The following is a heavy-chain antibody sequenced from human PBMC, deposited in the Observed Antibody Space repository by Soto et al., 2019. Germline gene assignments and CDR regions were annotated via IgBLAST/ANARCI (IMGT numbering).Heavy chain of an antibody. CDR3: ARDWSRTCSGGSCYSFLFDP. J-gene: IGHJ5*02. CDR2: IIPIFGTA. D-gene: IGHD2-15*01. CDR1: GGTFSSYA. V-gene: IGHV1-69*06. Sequence: SVKVSCKASGGTFSSYAISWVRQAPGQGLEWMGGIIPIFGTANYAQKFQGRVTITADKSTSTAYMELSSLRSEDTAVYYCARDWSRTCSGGSCYSFLFDPWGQGTLVTVSS.